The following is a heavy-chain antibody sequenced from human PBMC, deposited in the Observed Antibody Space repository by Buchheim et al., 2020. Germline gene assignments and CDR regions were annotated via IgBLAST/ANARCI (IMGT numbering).Heavy chain of an antibody. V-gene: IGHV4-34*02. CDR3: ASREAYYYGSGNYYDVDY. J-gene: IGHJ4*02. D-gene: IGHD3-10*01. CDR1: GGSFSAYY. CDR2: INHSGST. Sequence: QVQLQQWGAGLLKPSETLSLTCAVYGGSFSAYYWSWIRQPPGKGLEWIGEINHSGSTNYTPSLKSRVTISVDTSKNHFSLDLNSVTAADTAVYYCASREAYYYGSGNYYDVDYWGQGTL.